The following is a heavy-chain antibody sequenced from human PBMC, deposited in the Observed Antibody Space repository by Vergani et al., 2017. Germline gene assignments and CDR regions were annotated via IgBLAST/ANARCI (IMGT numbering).Heavy chain of an antibody. Sequence: EVQLVESGGGLVKPGGSLRLSCAASGFTFSSYSMNWVRQAPGKGLEWVSAISGSGGSTYYADSVKGRLTISRDDSKNTVYLQINSLRAEDTAFYYCADLYGDDGFSPFWGQGTLVTVSS. V-gene: IGHV3-23*04. CDR1: GFTFSSYS. D-gene: IGHD2-21*01. CDR2: ISGSGGST. CDR3: ADLYGDDGFSPF. J-gene: IGHJ4*02.